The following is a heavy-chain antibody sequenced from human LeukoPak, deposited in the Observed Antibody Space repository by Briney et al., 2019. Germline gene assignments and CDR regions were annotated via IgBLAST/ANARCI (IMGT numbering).Heavy chain of an antibody. CDR1: GGSVSDYY. V-gene: IGHV4-59*02. D-gene: IGHD6-19*01. CDR3: ARGLSYSYYYMDV. Sequence: SETLSLTCTISGGSVSDYYRSWIRQSPGKGLEWIGYIYYTGSTTYNPSLKSRVTMSADTSKNQFSLNLNSVTAADTAVYYCARGLSYSYYYMDVWGKGTTVTISS. J-gene: IGHJ6*03. CDR2: IYYTGST.